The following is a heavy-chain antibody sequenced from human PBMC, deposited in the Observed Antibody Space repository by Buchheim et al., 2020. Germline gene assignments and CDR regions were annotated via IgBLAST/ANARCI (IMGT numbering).Heavy chain of an antibody. CDR2: IWYDGSNK. V-gene: IGHV3-33*01. CDR1: GFTFSSYG. Sequence: QVQLVESGGGVVQPGRSLRLACAAYGFTFSSYGMHWVRQAPGKGLEWVAVIWYDGSNKYYADSVKGRFTISRDNSKNTLYLQMNSRRAEDTAVYYCARDGPYCSGGSCYSPTALDYWGQGTL. CDR3: ARDGPYCSGGSCYSPTALDY. D-gene: IGHD2-15*01. J-gene: IGHJ4*02.